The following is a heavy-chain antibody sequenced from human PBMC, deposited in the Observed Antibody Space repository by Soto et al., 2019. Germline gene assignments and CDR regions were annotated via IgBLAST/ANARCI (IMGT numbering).Heavy chain of an antibody. CDR3: TTDLGYNWSYGWYYGMDV. CDR2: IKSKTDGGTT. V-gene: IGHV3-15*07. CDR1: GFTFSNAW. Sequence: EVQLVESGGGLVKPGGSLRLSCAASGFTFSNAWMNWVRQAPGKGLEWVGRIKSKTDGGTTDYAAPVKGRVTISRDDLKNTLYLQMNSLKTEDTAVYYCTTDLGYNWSYGWYYGMDVWGQGTTVTVSS. J-gene: IGHJ6*02. D-gene: IGHD1-7*01.